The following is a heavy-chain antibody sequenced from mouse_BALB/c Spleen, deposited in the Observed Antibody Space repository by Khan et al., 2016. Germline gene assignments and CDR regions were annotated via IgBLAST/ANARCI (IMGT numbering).Heavy chain of an antibody. CDR2: IWPGGST. V-gene: IGHV2-9*02. J-gene: IGHJ3*01. Sequence: QVQLKESGPGLVAPSQSLSITCTVSGFSLTNSGVHWIRQPPGKGLEWLGVIWPGGSTDYNSALMSSMSITKDNSQHQVFLMCISLRTDDTAMYYCARDDQDSDAWFASWGQGTLVIVSA. CDR1: GFSLTNSG. CDR3: ARDDQDSDAWFAS.